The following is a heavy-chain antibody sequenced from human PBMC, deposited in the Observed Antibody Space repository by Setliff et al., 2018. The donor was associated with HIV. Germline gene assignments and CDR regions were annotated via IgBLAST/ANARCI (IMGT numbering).Heavy chain of an antibody. CDR3: AKDEGSGSFPNFDY. J-gene: IGHJ4*02. V-gene: IGHV3-33*06. CDR2: IWYDGSNK. Sequence: GGSLRLSCAASGFTFSNNGMHWVRQAPGKGLEWVALIWYDGSNKDYADSVRGRFTISRDNSKNTLHLQMNSLRDEDTAVYYCAKDEGSGSFPNFDYWGQGTQVTVSS. D-gene: IGHD3-10*01. CDR1: GFTFSNNG.